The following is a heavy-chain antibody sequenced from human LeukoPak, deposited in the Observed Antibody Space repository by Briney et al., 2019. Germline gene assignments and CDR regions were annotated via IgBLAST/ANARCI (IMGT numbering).Heavy chain of an antibody. CDR1: GFTFSSYE. J-gene: IGHJ4*02. D-gene: IGHD5-18*01. CDR2: ISSSGSTI. CDR3: ARDFDFQALVP. V-gene: IGHV3-48*03. Sequence: PGGSLRLSCAASGFTFSSYEMNWVRQAPGKGLEWVSYISSSGSTIYYADSVKGRFTISRDNAKNSLYLQMNSLRAEDTAVYYCARDFDFQALVPWGPGHLFTVSS.